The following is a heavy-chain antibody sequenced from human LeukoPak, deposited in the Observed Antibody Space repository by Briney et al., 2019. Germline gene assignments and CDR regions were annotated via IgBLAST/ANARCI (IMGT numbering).Heavy chain of an antibody. CDR2: ISSSGSTI. CDR3: ARRALVVVPAAMRRERDYYYYYMDV. D-gene: IGHD2-2*01. V-gene: IGHV3-11*04. J-gene: IGHJ6*03. CDR1: GFTFSDYY. Sequence: GGSLRLSCAASGFTFSDYYMSWIRQAPGNGLEWVSYISSSGSTIYYADSVKGRFTISRDNAKNSLYLQMNSLRAEDTAVYYCARRALVVVPAAMRRERDYYYYYMDVWGKGTTVTVSS.